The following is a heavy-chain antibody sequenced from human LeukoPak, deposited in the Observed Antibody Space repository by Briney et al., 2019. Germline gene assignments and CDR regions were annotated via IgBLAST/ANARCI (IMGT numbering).Heavy chain of an antibody. D-gene: IGHD3-16*01. CDR2: INSDGSST. CDR1: GFTFSSYW. J-gene: IGHJ3*02. CDR3: ARAGGGMGAFDI. V-gene: IGHV3-74*03. Sequence: GGSLILSCAASGFTFSSYWMHWVRKAPGKVLVWVSRINSDGSSTKYADSVKGRFTISRDNAKNTLYLQMNSLRAEDTAVYYCARAGGGMGAFDIWGQGTMVPVSS.